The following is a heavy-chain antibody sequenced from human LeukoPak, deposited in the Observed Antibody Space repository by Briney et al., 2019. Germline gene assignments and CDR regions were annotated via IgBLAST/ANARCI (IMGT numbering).Heavy chain of an antibody. CDR2: INPNSGGT. Sequence: RASVKVSCKASGYTFTGYYMHWVRQAPGQGLEWMGWINPNSGGTNYAQKFQGRVTMTRDTSISTAYMELSRLRSDDTAVYYCAANIIAAAGTSAFDYWVQGTLVTVSS. D-gene: IGHD6-13*01. CDR3: AANIIAAAGTSAFDY. J-gene: IGHJ4*02. CDR1: GYTFTGYY. V-gene: IGHV1-2*02.